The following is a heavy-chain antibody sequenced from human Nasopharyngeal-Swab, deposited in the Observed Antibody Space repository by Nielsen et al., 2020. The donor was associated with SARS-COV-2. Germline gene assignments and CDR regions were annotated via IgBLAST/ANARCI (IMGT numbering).Heavy chain of an antibody. CDR1: GGSLSSYS. D-gene: IGHD6-13*01. Sequence: SQTLSLTCAVSGGSLSSYSWSWIRLPPGKGLEWIGYIYYSGSTNYSPSLKSRVTISVDTSKNQFSLKLNSVTASDTAVYYCTRTAGYYYMDVWGKGTTVTVSS. V-gene: IGHV4-59*12. J-gene: IGHJ6*03. CDR2: IYYSGST. CDR3: TRTAGYYYMDV.